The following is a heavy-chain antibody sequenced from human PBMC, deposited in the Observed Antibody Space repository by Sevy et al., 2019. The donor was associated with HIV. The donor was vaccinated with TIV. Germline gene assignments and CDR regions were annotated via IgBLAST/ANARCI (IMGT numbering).Heavy chain of an antibody. CDR1: GYTFTSYD. V-gene: IGHV1-8*01. CDR3: ARYYSVSPRSWRTIDY. CDR2: MNSNSGNT. D-gene: IGHD3-10*02. Sequence: ASVKVSCKASGYTFTSYDINWVRQATGQGLEWMGWMNSNSGNTGYAQKFQGRVTMTRNTSISTAYMELSSLRLEDTAVYYCARYYSVSPRSWRTIDYWGQGTLVTVSS. J-gene: IGHJ4*02.